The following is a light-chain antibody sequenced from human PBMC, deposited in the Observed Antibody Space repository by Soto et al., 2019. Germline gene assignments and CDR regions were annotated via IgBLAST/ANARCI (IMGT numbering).Light chain of an antibody. CDR3: SSYTSASRYV. J-gene: IGLJ1*01. CDR2: EVT. Sequence: QSALTQPPSVSGSPGQSVTLSCTGTSSDVGKYDRVSWYQQPPGTAPRLIMYEVTNRPSGVPARFSGSKSGNTASLTISGLQAEDEADYFCSSYTSASRYVFGAGTKVTVL. CDR1: SSDVGKYDR. V-gene: IGLV2-18*02.